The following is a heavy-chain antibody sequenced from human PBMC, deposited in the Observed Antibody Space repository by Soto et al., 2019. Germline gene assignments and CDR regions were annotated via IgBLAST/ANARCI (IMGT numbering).Heavy chain of an antibody. V-gene: IGHV3-23*01. J-gene: IGHJ4*02. Sequence: EVQLLESGGGLVQPGGSLRLSCAASGFTFSSYAMSWVRQAPGEGLEWVSAISGSGGSTYYADSVKGRFTISRDNSKNTLYLQMNSLRAEDTAVYYCAKAHIVVVVASSTDYWGQGTLVTVSS. CDR2: ISGSGGST. CDR3: AKAHIVVVVASSTDY. CDR1: GFTFSSYA. D-gene: IGHD2-15*01.